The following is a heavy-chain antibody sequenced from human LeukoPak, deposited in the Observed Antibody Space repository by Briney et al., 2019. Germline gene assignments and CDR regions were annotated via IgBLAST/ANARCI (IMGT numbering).Heavy chain of an antibody. CDR1: GFTFSSYA. Sequence: GGSLRLSCAASGFTFSSYAMHWVRQAPGKGLEYVSAISSNGGSTYYADSVKGRFTISRDNSKNTLYLQMNSLRAEDTAVYYCAATSGSLGRYDYWGQGTLVTVSS. CDR2: ISSNGGST. J-gene: IGHJ4*02. CDR3: AATSGSLGRYDY. D-gene: IGHD1-26*01. V-gene: IGHV3-64*04.